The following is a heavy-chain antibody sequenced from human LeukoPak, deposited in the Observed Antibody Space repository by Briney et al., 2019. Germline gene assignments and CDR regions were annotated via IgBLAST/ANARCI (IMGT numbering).Heavy chain of an antibody. D-gene: IGHD3-16*01. J-gene: IGHJ4*02. CDR3: ARRMGKWSLFDY. CDR1: GGSISSYY. CDR2: IYSGST. Sequence: SETLSLTCTVSGGSISSYYWSWIRQPPGKGLEWIGYIYSGSTNYNPSLKSRVTISVDTSKNQFSLKLSSVTAADTAVYYCARRMGKWSLFDYWGQGTLVTVSS. V-gene: IGHV4-59*08.